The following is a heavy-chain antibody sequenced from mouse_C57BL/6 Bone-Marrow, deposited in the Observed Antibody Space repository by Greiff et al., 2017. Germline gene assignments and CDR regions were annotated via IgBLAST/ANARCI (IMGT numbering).Heavy chain of an antibody. D-gene: IGHD1-1*01. CDR2: IDPSASYT. J-gene: IGHJ3*01. V-gene: IGHV1-50*01. Sequence: QVQLQQPGAALVKPGASVKLSCKASGYTFTSYWLQWVKQRPGQGLEWIGEIDPSASYTNYHQKFKGKATLTVDTSSRPAYMQLSSLTSEDYAVYNCARNCGSSYLFAYWGQGTLVTVSA. CDR1: GYTFTSYW. CDR3: ARNCGSSYLFAY.